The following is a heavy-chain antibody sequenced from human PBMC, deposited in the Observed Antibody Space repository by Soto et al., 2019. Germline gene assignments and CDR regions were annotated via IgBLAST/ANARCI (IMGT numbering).Heavy chain of an antibody. CDR1: GFTFSNYW. V-gene: IGHV3-74*01. Sequence: EVQLVESGGDLVQPGGSLRLSCVASGFTFSNYWMYWVRQAPGEGLVWVSRINSDGSVSSYADSVKGRLTISRDNVKNTLYLQMDSLIAEDTAVYYCARGDCVGGTCYSLAGSFYYYMDVWGKGTTVTVFS. D-gene: IGHD2-15*01. J-gene: IGHJ6*03. CDR2: INSDGSVS. CDR3: ARGDCVGGTCYSLAGSFYYYMDV.